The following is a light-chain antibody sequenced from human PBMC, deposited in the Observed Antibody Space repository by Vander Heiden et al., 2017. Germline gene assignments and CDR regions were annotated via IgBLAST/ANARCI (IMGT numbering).Light chain of an antibody. J-gene: IGKJ4*01. V-gene: IGKV2-30*02. CDR2: KVS. Sequence: VMTQSPLSLPVTLGQPASIPCTSSQSLIHSDGNTYLNWFQQRPGQSPRRLIYKVSTRDSGVPDRFSGSGSGTDFTLRISRVEAEDVGVYYCIQATRWPLTFGGGTRVEIK. CDR3: IQATRWPLT. CDR1: QSLIHSDGNTY.